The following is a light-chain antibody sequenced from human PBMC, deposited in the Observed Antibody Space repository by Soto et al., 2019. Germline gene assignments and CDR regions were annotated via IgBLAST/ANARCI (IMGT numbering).Light chain of an antibody. J-gene: IGKJ2*01. CDR2: ATS. V-gene: IGKV1-39*01. Sequence: DIEMTQYPSSLSASVGDRVTITCQASQSISSYLNWYQQKPGKAPKLLIYATSTLQSGVPSRFGGSGSGTEFTLTISSLQPDDFAAYYCQQSYSTPYTFGQGTKVDIK. CDR1: QSISSY. CDR3: QQSYSTPYT.